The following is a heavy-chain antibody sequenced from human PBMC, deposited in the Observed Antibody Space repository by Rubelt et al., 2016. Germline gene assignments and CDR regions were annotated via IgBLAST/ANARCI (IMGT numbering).Heavy chain of an antibody. CDR2: IYYSGST. D-gene: IGHD1-26*01. V-gene: IGHV4-59*01. Sequence: QVQLQESGPELVKPSETLSLTCTVSGGSISSYYWSWVRQPPGKGLEWIGYIYYSGSTNYNPSLKSRVTMSVDTSKNQFSLKMGSVTAAETAVYYCARVLGGTYYDAFDMWGQGTVVTVFS. CDR1: GGSISSYY. CDR3: ARVLGGTYYDAFDM. J-gene: IGHJ3*02.